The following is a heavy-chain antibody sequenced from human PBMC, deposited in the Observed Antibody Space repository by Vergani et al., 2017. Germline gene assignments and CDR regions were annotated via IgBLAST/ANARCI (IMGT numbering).Heavy chain of an antibody. CDR3: ATFSVDWLSRRFDY. J-gene: IGHJ4*02. Sequence: QLQLQESGPGLVKPSETLSLTCTVSGGSISSSSYYWGWIRQPPGKGLEWIGSIYYSGSTYYNPSLKSRVTISVATSKNQFSRKLSSVTAADTAGYYCATFSVDWLSRRFDYWGQGTLVTVSS. D-gene: IGHD3-9*01. CDR1: GGSISSSSYY. CDR2: IYYSGST. V-gene: IGHV4-39*01.